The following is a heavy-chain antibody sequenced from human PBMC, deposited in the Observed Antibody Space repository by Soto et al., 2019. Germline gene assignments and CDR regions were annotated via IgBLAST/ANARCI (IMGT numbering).Heavy chain of an antibody. CDR2: IYYSVNT. D-gene: IGHD3-22*01. Sequence: QVKLQESGPGLVKPSQTLSLTCTVSGGSINSGGYYWSWIRQHPGKGLEWVGYIYYSVNTYYNPSLKSRVTISVDTSKNQFSLKLSSVTAADTAVYYCAREGVDYNHSSGYWVRYGLDVWGQGTTVTVSS. CDR1: GGSINSGGYY. J-gene: IGHJ6*02. V-gene: IGHV4-31*03. CDR3: AREGVDYNHSSGYWVRYGLDV.